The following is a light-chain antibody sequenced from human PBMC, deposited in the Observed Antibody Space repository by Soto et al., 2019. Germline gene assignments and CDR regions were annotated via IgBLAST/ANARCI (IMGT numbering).Light chain of an antibody. Sequence: EIVMTQSPGTLSVSTGQGATLSCRASHSVDSNLAWYQQKPGQAPRLLIYGASTRPTGIPDRLSGSGPGTEFTLTISSLQSEDFAVYYCQQYDKWPLTVGGGTKVDSK. CDR3: QQYDKWPLT. CDR1: HSVDSN. J-gene: IGKJ4*01. CDR2: GAS. V-gene: IGKV3D-15*01.